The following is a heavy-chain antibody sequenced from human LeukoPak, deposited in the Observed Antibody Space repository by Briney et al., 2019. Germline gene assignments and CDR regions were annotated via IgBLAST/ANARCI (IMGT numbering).Heavy chain of an antibody. CDR1: GDIVSSSSAA. V-gene: IGHV6-1*01. J-gene: IGHJ4*02. CDR2: TYYRSNLYN. D-gene: IGHD5-18*01. CDR3: ARATYSYAYY. Sequence: SQTLSLTCALSGDIVSSSSAAWDWIRQSPSRGLEWLERTYYRSNLYNDYAVAVKNRITINPHTSKNQFSLQLNSVTPEDTAVYYCARATYSYAYYWGQGTLVTVSS.